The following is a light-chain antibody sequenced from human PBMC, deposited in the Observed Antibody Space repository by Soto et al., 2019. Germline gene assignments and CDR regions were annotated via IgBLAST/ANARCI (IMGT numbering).Light chain of an antibody. V-gene: IGKV3-11*01. CDR2: DAS. CDR1: QSVSIH. Sequence: EIVMTQSPATLSVSPGERATLSFRASQSVSIHLAWYQQKPGQAPRLLIYDASNRATGIPARFSGSGSGTDFTLTISSLEPEDFAVYYCQQRSNWPSITFGQGTRLEIK. J-gene: IGKJ5*01. CDR3: QQRSNWPSIT.